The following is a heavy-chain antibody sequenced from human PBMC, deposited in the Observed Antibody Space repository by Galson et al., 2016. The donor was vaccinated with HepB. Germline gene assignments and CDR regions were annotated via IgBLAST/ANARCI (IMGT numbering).Heavy chain of an antibody. J-gene: IGHJ3*02. V-gene: IGHV3-11*01. Sequence: SLRLSCAAPGFTFSDYYMSWIRQAPGKGPEWFSDIDKSGTATYYLDSVKGRFTMSRDNAKNSLYLQINSLRAEDTAVYYCASASWYTFDTWGQGTMVTVSS. D-gene: IGHD1-1*01. CDR3: ASASWYTFDT. CDR2: IDKSGTAT. CDR1: GFTFSDYY.